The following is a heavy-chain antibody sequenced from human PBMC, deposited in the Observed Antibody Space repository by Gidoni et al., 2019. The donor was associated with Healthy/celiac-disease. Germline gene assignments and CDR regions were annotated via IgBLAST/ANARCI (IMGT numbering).Heavy chain of an antibody. D-gene: IGHD3-9*01. V-gene: IGHV3-66*01. CDR1: GFTVSSKY. Sequence: EVQLVESGGGLVQPGGSLRLSCAASGFTVSSKYMSWVRQAPGKGLEWVSVIYSGGSTYYADSVKGRFTISRDNSKNTLYLQMNSLRAEDTAVYYCARGPERYFDWLVDYYFDYWGQGTLVTVSS. CDR3: ARGPERYFDWLVDYYFDY. J-gene: IGHJ4*02. CDR2: IYSGGST.